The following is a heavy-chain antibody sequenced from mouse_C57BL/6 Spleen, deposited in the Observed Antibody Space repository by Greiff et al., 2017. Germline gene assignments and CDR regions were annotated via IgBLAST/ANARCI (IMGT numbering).Heavy chain of an antibody. CDR1: GFTFSDYY. CDR2: INYDGSST. V-gene: IGHV5-16*01. D-gene: IGHD1-1*01. Sequence: EVKLMESEGGLVQPGSSMKLSCTASGFTFSDYYMAWVRQVPEKGLEWVANINYDGSSTYYLDSLKSRFIISRDNAKNILYLQMSSLKSEDTATYYCARDLYYCGSSDAMDYWGQGTSVTVSA. CDR3: ARDLYYCGSSDAMDY. J-gene: IGHJ4*01.